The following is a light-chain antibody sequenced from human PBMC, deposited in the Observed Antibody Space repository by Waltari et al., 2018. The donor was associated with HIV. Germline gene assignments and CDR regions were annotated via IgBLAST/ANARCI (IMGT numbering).Light chain of an antibody. CDR3: SSYADNNSVL. CDR1: SSDVGGYKY. J-gene: IGLJ2*01. Sequence: QSALTQPPSASGSPGQSVTISCTGTSSDVGGYKYVSWYQQHPGKAPKLMIYEVNKRPSGVPDRFFGSKSGNTASLTVSGLQDEDEADYYCSSYADNNSVLFGGGTKVTVL. V-gene: IGLV2-8*01. CDR2: EVN.